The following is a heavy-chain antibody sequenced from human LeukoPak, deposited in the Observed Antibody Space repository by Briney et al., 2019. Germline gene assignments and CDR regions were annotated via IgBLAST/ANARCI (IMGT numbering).Heavy chain of an antibody. V-gene: IGHV3-48*01. Sequence: GGSLRLSCATSTFTFSSYSMNWVRQAPGKGLEWVSYSEYSGTTSYYADSVKGRFTVSRDNPKKTLFLQMNSLRAEDTAVYYCAKDRWFDPWGQGTLVTVSS. CDR3: AKDRWFDP. J-gene: IGHJ5*02. CDR1: TFTFSSYS. CDR2: SEYSGTTS.